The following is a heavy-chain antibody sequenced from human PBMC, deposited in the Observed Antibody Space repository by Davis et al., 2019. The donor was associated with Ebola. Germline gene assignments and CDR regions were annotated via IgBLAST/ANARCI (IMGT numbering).Heavy chain of an antibody. Sequence: GESLKISCVASGLSFRNYGIHWVRQAPGKGLEWVAVIWHDGTKTYYADSVKGRFTISRDNSKETLYLQVNSLRAEDTAVYYCAKDRCRSRRCQDFFYGIDVWGQGTTVTVSS. CDR1: GLSFRNYG. V-gene: IGHV3-30*02. CDR2: IWHDGTKT. D-gene: IGHD2-2*01. CDR3: AKDRCRSRRCQDFFYGIDV. J-gene: IGHJ6*02.